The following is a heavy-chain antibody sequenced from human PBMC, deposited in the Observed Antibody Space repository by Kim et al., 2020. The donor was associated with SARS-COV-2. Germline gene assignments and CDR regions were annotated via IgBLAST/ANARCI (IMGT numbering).Heavy chain of an antibody. CDR3: ARTRATGIFDY. V-gene: IGHV1-46*01. Sequence: GGSTSYAQKFRGRVTMTRDTSASTVYMEVSSLRSEDTAVYYCARTRATGIFDYWGQGTLVTVSS. D-gene: IGHD3-3*02. CDR2: GGST. J-gene: IGHJ4*02.